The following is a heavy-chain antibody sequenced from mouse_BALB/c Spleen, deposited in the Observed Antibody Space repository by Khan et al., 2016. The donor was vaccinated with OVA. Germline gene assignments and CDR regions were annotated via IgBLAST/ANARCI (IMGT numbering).Heavy chain of an antibody. Sequence: QVRLQQSGPGILQPSQTLSLTCSLSGFSLSTSGMGVSWIRQPSGKGLEWLAHIYWDDDKRYNPSLKSRLTISKDTSSNQVFLKITSVDTADTATYYCARSRGVYDYDARFDYWGQGTTLTVSS. D-gene: IGHD2-4*01. CDR2: IYWDDDK. CDR3: ARSRGVYDYDARFDY. J-gene: IGHJ2*01. V-gene: IGHV8-12*01. CDR1: GFSLSTSGMG.